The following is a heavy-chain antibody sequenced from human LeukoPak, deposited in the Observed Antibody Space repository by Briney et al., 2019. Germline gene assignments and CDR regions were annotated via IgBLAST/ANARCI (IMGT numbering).Heavy chain of an antibody. D-gene: IGHD5-18*01. CDR3: ARGPGTGYSYVDY. CDR1: GFTVSSNY. Sequence: PGGSLRLSCAASGFTVSSNYMSWVRQAPGKGLEWVSVIYSGGSTYYADSVKGRFTISRDNSKNTLYLQMNSLRAEDTAVYYCARGPGTGYSYVDYWGQGTLVTVSS. J-gene: IGHJ4*02. V-gene: IGHV3-53*01. CDR2: IYSGGST.